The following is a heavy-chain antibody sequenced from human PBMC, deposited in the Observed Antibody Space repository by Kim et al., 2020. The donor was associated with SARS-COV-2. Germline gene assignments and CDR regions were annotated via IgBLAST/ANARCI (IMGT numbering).Heavy chain of an antibody. CDR2: IRAKANSYAT. CDR3: VKSRGDGYDPSYFYFDL. V-gene: IGHV3-73*01. J-gene: IGHJ2*01. D-gene: IGHD5-12*01. CDR1: GFSFSGSA. Sequence: GGSLRLSCVGSGFSFSGSALHWVRQASGKGLEVVGRIRAKANSYATAYAVSVKGRFTISRDDSRNTAYLEMHNVKAEDTAVYYCVKSRGDGYDPSYFYFDLWGRGTLVTVSS.